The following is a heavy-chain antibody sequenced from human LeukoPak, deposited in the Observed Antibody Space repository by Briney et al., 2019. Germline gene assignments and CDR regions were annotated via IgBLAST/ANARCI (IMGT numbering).Heavy chain of an antibody. J-gene: IGHJ6*02. CDR1: GFTFSSYG. CDR2: ISYDGSNK. CDR3: AKDLTPSYYYYGMDV. Sequence: QPGGSLRLSCAASGFTFSSYGMHWVRQAPGKGLEWVAVISYDGSNKYYADSVKGRFTISRDNSKNTPYLQMNSLRAEDTAVYYCAKDLTPSYYYYGMDVWGQGTTVTVSS. V-gene: IGHV3-30*18.